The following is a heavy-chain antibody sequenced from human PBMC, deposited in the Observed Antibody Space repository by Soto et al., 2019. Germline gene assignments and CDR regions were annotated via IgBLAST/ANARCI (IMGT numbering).Heavy chain of an antibody. Sequence: QVKLVQSGAEVKKPGASVKVSCKASGYTFTSYDINWVRQATGQGLEWMGWMNPNSGNTGYAQKFQGRVTMTRNTSISTAYMELSSLRSEETAVYYCARAGDSGYDYGEGGYYGMDVWGQGTTFTVSS. V-gene: IGHV1-8*01. CDR2: MNPNSGNT. D-gene: IGHD5-12*01. J-gene: IGHJ6*02. CDR3: ARAGDSGYDYGEGGYYGMDV. CDR1: GYTFTSYD.